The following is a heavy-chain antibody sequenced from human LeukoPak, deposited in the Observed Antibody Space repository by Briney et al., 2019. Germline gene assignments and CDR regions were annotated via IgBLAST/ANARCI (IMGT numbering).Heavy chain of an antibody. J-gene: IGHJ3*02. CDR3: ARDRRGYSYGQTNDAFDI. Sequence: SVKVSCKASGGTFSSYAISRVRQDPRQGLEWMGGIISIFGTANYAQKFQGRVTITADESTSTAYMELSSLRSEDTAVYYCARDRRGYSYGQTNDAFDIWGQGTMVTVSS. V-gene: IGHV1-69*01. D-gene: IGHD5-18*01. CDR2: IISIFGTA. CDR1: GGTFSSYA.